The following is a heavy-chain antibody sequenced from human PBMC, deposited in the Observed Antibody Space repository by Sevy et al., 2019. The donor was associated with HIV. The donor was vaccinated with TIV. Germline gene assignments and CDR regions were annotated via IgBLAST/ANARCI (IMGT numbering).Heavy chain of an antibody. CDR2: IYPGVSDT. D-gene: IGHD2-2*01. V-gene: IGHV5-51*01. J-gene: IGHJ3*02. CDR3: ARLVAHCSDTTCPHDYIFDI. Sequence: KHGESLKISCKGSGYSFANHWIAWVRQMPGKGLEWMGIIYPGVSDTRYSPSFQGQVTMSADRSINTAYLQWNSLKTSDTAMYYCARLVAHCSDTTCPHDYIFDIWGQGTMVTVSS. CDR1: GYSFANHW.